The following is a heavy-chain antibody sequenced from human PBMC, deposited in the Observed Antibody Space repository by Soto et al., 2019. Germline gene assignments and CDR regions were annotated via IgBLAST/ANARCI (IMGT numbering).Heavy chain of an antibody. V-gene: IGHV1-69*13. CDR3: VRRHVSATAIDWFDH. CDR1: GGTFSSYA. CDR2: IIPIFGTA. Sequence: GASVKVSCKASGGTFSSYAISWVRQAPGQGLEWMGGIIPIFGTANYAQKFQGRVTITADESTSTAYMELSSLRSEDTAVYYCVRRHVSATAIDWFDHWGQGTLVTVS. J-gene: IGHJ5*02. D-gene: IGHD2-21*02.